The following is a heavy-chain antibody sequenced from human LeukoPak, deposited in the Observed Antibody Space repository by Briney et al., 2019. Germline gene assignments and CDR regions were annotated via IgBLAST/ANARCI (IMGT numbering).Heavy chain of an antibody. CDR1: GYTFTSYD. CDR3: ARKGYYYYYMDV. CDR2: MNPNSGNT. V-gene: IGHV1-8*02. Sequence: ASVKVSCKASGYTFTSYDINWVRQATGQGLEWMGWMNPNSGNTGYAQKLQGRVTMTTDTSTSTAYMELRSLRSDDTAVYYCARKGYYYYYMDVWGKGTTVTVSS. J-gene: IGHJ6*03.